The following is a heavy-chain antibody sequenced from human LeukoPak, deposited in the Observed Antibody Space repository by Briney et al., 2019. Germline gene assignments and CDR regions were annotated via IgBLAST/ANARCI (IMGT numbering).Heavy chain of an antibody. Sequence: GGSLKLSCAASGFTFSGSAMHWVRQASGKGLEWVGRIRSKANSYATAYAASVKGRFTISRDDSKNTAYLQMNSLKTEDTAVYYCTRHVDYYDSSGPSDYRGQGTLVTVSS. CDR1: GFTFSGSA. CDR3: TRHVDYYDSSGPSDY. D-gene: IGHD3-22*01. V-gene: IGHV3-73*01. CDR2: IRSKANSYAT. J-gene: IGHJ4*02.